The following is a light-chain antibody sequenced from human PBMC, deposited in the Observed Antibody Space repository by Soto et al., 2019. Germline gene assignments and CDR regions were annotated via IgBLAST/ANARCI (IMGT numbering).Light chain of an antibody. CDR1: QSVSSN. V-gene: IGKV3-15*01. CDR3: LQHNSYPQT. Sequence: EIVMTQSPATLSLSPGERATLSCRASQSVSSNLAWYQQKPGQAPRLLIYGASTRATGIPARFSGSGSGTEFTLTISSLQSEDSATYYCLQHNSYPQTFGQGTKVEIK. J-gene: IGKJ1*01. CDR2: GAS.